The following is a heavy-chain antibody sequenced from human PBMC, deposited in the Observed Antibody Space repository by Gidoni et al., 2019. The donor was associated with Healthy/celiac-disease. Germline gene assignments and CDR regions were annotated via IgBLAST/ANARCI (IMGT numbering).Heavy chain of an antibody. CDR2: ISWNSGSI. CDR3: AKGPLEWLATFQFDY. V-gene: IGHV3-9*01. Sequence: EVQLVESGGGLVPPGRSLRLSCAASGFTFDDYAMHWVRQAPGKGLEWVAGISWNSGSIGYADSVKGRFTISRDNAKNSLYLQMNSLRAEDTALYYCAKGPLEWLATFQFDYWGQGTLVTFSS. CDR1: GFTFDDYA. J-gene: IGHJ4*02. D-gene: IGHD3-3*01.